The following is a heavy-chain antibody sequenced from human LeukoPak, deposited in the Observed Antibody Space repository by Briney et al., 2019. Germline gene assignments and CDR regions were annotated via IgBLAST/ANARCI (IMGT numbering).Heavy chain of an antibody. J-gene: IGHJ4*02. CDR1: GFTFSSYW. D-gene: IGHD2-15*01. V-gene: IGHV3-74*01. Sequence: PGGSLRLSCAASGFTFSSYWMHWVRQAPGKGLVWVSRINSDGSSTSYADSVKGRFTISRDNAKKTLYLQMNSLRAEDTAFYYCARMYCSGDSCWFDYWGQGTLVTVSS. CDR2: INSDGSST. CDR3: ARMYCSGDSCWFDY.